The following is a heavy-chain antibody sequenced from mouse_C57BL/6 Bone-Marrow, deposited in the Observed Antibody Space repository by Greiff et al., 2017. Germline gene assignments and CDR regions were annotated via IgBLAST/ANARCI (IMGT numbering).Heavy chain of an antibody. CDR2: IHPNSGST. J-gene: IGHJ1*03. V-gene: IGHV1-64*01. D-gene: IGHD2-2*01. Sequence: QVQLQQPGAELVEPGASVKLSCKASGYTFTSYWMHWVKQRPGQGLEWIGMIHPNSGSTNYNEKFKSKATLTVDKSSSTAYMQLSSLTSEDSAVYYCARERVTAVWYFDVWGTGTTVTVSS. CDR3: ARERVTAVWYFDV. CDR1: GYTFTSYW.